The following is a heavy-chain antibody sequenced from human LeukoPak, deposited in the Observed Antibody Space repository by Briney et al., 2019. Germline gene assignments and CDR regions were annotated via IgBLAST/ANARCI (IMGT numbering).Heavy chain of an antibody. CDR3: ARPSFYGSGTQIAFDI. V-gene: IGHV3-11*04. J-gene: IGHJ3*02. Sequence: PGGSLRLSCAASGFTFSDYYMSWIRQAPGKGLEWVSYISSSGSTIYYADSVKGRFTISRDNAKNSLYLQMNSLRAEDTAVYYCARPSFYGSGTQIAFDIWGQGTMVTVSS. CDR1: GFTFSDYY. D-gene: IGHD3-10*01. CDR2: ISSSGSTI.